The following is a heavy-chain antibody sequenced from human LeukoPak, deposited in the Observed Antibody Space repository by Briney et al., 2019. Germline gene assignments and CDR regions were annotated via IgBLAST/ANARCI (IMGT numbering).Heavy chain of an antibody. CDR1: GGTFSSYA. D-gene: IGHD5-24*01. J-gene: IGHJ5*02. Sequence: ASVKVSCKASGGTFSSYAISWVRQAPGQGLEWMGRIIPIFGIANYAQKFQGRVTITAGKSTSTAYMELSSLRSEDTAVYYCARAPSRDGYNSPNWFDPWGQGTLVTVSS. CDR2: IIPIFGIA. V-gene: IGHV1-69*04. CDR3: ARAPSRDGYNSPNWFDP.